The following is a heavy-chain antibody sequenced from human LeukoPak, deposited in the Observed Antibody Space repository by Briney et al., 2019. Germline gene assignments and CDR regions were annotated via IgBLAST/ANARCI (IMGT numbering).Heavy chain of an antibody. V-gene: IGHV1-2*02. Sequence: ASVKVSRKASGYTFTGYYMHWVRQAPGQGLEWMGWINPNSGGTNYAQKFQGRVTMTRDTSISTAYMELSRLRSDDTAVYYCARDGATAMAGYYYYGMDVWGQGTTVTVSS. J-gene: IGHJ6*02. CDR3: ARDGATAMAGYYYYGMDV. CDR2: INPNSGGT. CDR1: GYTFTGYY. D-gene: IGHD5-18*01.